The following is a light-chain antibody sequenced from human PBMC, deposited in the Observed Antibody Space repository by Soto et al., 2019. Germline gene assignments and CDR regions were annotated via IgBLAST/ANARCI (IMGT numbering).Light chain of an antibody. CDR1: QAIGSD. Sequence: AIKMTQSPSSLSASVGDRVTITCRASQAIGSDLGWYQQKPGKAPKVLFYSASSLQSGVPSRFSGSGSGTDFTLTISTLQPEDFASYYCLQDNSFPLTFGGGTKVEMK. CDR2: SAS. V-gene: IGKV1-6*01. CDR3: LQDNSFPLT. J-gene: IGKJ4*01.